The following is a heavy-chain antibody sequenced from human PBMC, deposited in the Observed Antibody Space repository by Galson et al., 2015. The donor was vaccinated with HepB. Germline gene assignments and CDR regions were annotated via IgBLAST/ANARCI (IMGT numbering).Heavy chain of an antibody. CDR2: IKPDGSEI. CDR3: ARRGYFDF. V-gene: IGHV3-7*01. Sequence: SLRLSCAASGFTFSDYWMSWVRQAPGKGLEWVANIKPDGSEINYVDSVKGRFTISRDNAKNSLHLQMNSLRGEDTAVYYCARRGYFDFWGRGTLVTVSS. D-gene: IGHD3-10*01. CDR1: GFTFSDYW. J-gene: IGHJ2*01.